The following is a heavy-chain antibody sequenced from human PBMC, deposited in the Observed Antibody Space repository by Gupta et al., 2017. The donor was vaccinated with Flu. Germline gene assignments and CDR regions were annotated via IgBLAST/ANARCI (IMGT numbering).Heavy chain of an antibody. CDR1: GASGVTFSSYE. CDR3: ARGY. J-gene: IGHJ4*01. Sequence: VQPGGSLRLSCAASGASGVTFSSYEFSWVRLAPGKGLEWISYISRTGVTYHTASVKGRFTISRDNAKHSVYLQLNSLRVDASGLYYFARGYW. CDR2: ISRTGVT. V-gene: IGHV3-48*03.